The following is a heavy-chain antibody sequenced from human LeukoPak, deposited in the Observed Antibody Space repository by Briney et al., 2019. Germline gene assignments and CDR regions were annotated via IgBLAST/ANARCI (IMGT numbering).Heavy chain of an antibody. CDR1: GASFSDYY. CDR3: ARSVVTLYWYFDL. Sequence: PSETLSLTCAVYGASFSDYYYNWIRQPPGKGLEWIGYIYYSGSTNYNPSLKSRVTISLDTSKNQFSLKLSSVTTADTAVYYCARSVVTLYWYFDLWGRGTLVTVSS. D-gene: IGHD4-23*01. CDR2: IYYSGST. V-gene: IGHV4-59*01. J-gene: IGHJ2*01.